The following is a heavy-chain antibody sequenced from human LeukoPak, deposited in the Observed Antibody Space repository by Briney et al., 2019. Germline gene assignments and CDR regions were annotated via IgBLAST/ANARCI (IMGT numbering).Heavy chain of an antibody. J-gene: IGHJ4*02. Sequence: SETLSLTCTVSGYSISSGYYWGWIRQPPGKGLEWIGEINHSGSTNYNPSLKSRVTISVDTSKNQFSLKLSSVTAADTAVYYCARSPRLRYFDWLLFKSAYYFDYWGQGTLVTVSS. D-gene: IGHD3-9*01. CDR2: INHSGST. CDR1: GYSISSGYY. CDR3: ARSPRLRYFDWLLFKSAYYFDY. V-gene: IGHV4-38-2*02.